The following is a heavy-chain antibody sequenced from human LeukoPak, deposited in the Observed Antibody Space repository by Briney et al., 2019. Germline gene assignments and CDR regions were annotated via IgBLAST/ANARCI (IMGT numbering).Heavy chain of an antibody. Sequence: GGSLRLSCAASGFTFSSYWMHWVRQAPGKGLVWVSRINSDGSSTSYADSVKGRFTISRDNAKNTLYLQMNSLRAEGTAVYYCAREPIAAAGAIDYWGQGTLVTVSS. J-gene: IGHJ4*02. CDR3: AREPIAAAGAIDY. CDR1: GFTFSSYW. V-gene: IGHV3-74*01. D-gene: IGHD6-13*01. CDR2: INSDGSST.